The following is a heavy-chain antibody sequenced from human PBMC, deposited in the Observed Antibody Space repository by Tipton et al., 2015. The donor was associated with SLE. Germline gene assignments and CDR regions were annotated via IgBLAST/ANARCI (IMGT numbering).Heavy chain of an antibody. J-gene: IGHJ4*02. CDR3: ARVVRLLGAAGHFDT. D-gene: IGHD6-13*01. Sequence: TLSLTCTIYGGSIGSYYWTWIRQPPGKGLEWMGYIYYTGITNYNPSLKSRVTLSVDTYKNQFSLNLTSVTAADTAVYYCARVVRLLGAAGHFDTWGQGALVTVSS. CDR2: IYYTGIT. V-gene: IGHV4-59*08. CDR1: GGSIGSYY.